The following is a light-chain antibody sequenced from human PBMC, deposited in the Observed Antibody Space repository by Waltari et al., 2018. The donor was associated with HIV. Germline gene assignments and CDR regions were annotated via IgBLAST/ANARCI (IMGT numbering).Light chain of an antibody. V-gene: IGLV1-47*01. Sequence: ISCSGSSSNIGSNYVYWYQQLPGTAPKLLIQRNNQRPSGVPDRFSGSKSGTSASLAISGLRSEDEADYYCAAWDDSLSGVIFGGGTKLSVL. CDR3: AAWDDSLSGVI. CDR2: RNN. J-gene: IGLJ2*01. CDR1: SSNIGSNY.